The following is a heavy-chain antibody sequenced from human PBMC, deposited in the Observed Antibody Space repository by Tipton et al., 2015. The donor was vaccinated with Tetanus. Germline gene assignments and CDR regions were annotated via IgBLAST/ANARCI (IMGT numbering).Heavy chain of an antibody. CDR3: ARRLGPYTGDQIWHFDL. CDR1: GYNFNLYW. V-gene: IGHV5-51*01. D-gene: IGHD7-27*01. J-gene: IGHJ2*01. Sequence: QLVQSGAEVKKAGESLKISCQGSGYNFNLYWIARVRQMPGKGLEWMGIIYPGDSDTTYSPSFQGQVTISADRSISTAYLQWSSLKASDTAVYFCARRLGPYTGDQIWHFDLWGRGTLVTVSS. CDR2: IYPGDSDT.